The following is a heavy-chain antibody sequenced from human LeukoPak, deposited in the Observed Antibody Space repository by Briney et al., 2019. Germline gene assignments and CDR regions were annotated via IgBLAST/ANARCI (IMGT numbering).Heavy chain of an antibody. CDR3: ARGLFVVVPAAIVSDFDY. J-gene: IGHJ4*02. D-gene: IGHD2-2*01. Sequence: GGSLRLSCAASGFTFSYYGMHWVRQAPGKGLEWVAVIWYDGSNKYYADSVKGRFTISRDNSKNTLYLRMNSLRAEDTAVYYCARGLFVVVPAAIVSDFDYWGQGALVTVSS. CDR1: GFTFSYYG. V-gene: IGHV3-33*01. CDR2: IWYDGSNK.